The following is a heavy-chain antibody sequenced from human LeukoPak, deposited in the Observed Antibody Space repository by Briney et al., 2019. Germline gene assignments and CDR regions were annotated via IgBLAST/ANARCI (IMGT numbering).Heavy chain of an antibody. CDR1: AGSISSGSYY. V-gene: IGHV4-61*02. Sequence: SETLSLSCTVSAGSISSGSYYWSWIRQPAGKGLEWIGRIYTSGSTNYNPSLKSRVTISVDTSKNQFSLKLSSVTAADTAVYYCARNTGGSPDLYYMDVWGKGTTVTVSS. D-gene: IGHD7-27*01. CDR2: IYTSGST. J-gene: IGHJ6*03. CDR3: ARNTGGSPDLYYMDV.